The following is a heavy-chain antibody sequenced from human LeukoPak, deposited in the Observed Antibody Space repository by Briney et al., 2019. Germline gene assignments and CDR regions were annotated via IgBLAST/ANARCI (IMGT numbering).Heavy chain of an antibody. CDR1: GFTLGDYA. CDR2: IRSKAYDGTT. Sequence: GRSLRLSCTASGFTLGDYAMSWVRQAPGRGLEWVGFIRSKAYDGTTEYGASVRGRFTISRDDSKSIAYLQMNSLKTEDTAVYYCARRGYDYGYLDYWGQGTLVTVSS. V-gene: IGHV3-49*04. CDR3: ARRGYDYGYLDY. D-gene: IGHD5-18*01. J-gene: IGHJ4*02.